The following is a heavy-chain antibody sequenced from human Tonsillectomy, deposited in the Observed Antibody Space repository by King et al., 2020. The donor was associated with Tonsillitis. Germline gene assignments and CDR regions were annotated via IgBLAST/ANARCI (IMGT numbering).Heavy chain of an antibody. V-gene: IGHV3-49*04. D-gene: IGHD1-26*01. J-gene: IGHJ6*03. CDR1: GFTFGDYA. Sequence: VQLVESGGGLVQPGRSLRLSCTASGFTFGDYAMSWVRQAPGKGLEWVGFIRKKTYGGTTEYAASVKGRFTISRDDFKSIASWRLNSLKTEDTAVYYCTRDRHLDPAVRPVWDPYYYYMDVWGKGTTVTVSS. CDR2: IRKKTYGGTT. CDR3: TRDRHLDPAVRPVWDPYYYYMDV.